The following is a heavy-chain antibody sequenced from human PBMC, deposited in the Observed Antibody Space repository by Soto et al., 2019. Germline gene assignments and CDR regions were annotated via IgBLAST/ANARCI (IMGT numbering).Heavy chain of an antibody. V-gene: IGHV3-23*01. J-gene: IGHJ6*03. CDR3: AKRGLGCSGGSCYYYYYMDV. Sequence: TGGALRLSFAASGFTFSSYGISWFRQAPGKGLEWVSAISGSGGSTYYVDSVKGRFTISRDNSKNTLYLQVNSLRAEDTAVYYCAKRGLGCSGGSCYYYYYMDVWGKGTTVTVSS. CDR1: GFTFSSYG. D-gene: IGHD2-15*01. CDR2: ISGSGGST.